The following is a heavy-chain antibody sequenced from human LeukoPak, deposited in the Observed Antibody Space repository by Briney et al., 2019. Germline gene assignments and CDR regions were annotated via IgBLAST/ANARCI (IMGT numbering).Heavy chain of an antibody. J-gene: IGHJ3*02. D-gene: IGHD3-22*01. V-gene: IGHV5-51*01. CDR3: ARRRKSRYYYDSSGYPDAFDI. CDR2: IYPGDSDT. Sequence: GASLQISCKGSGYSFTSYWIGWVRQMPGKGLELMGIIYPGDSDTRYSLSFQAQVTISADKSISTAYLQWSSLKASDTAMYYCARRRKSRYYYDSSGYPDAFDIWGQGTMVTVSS. CDR1: GYSFTSYW.